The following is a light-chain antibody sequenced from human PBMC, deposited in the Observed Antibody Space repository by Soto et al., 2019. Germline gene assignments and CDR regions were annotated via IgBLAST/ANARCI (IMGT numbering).Light chain of an antibody. CDR2: LAS. Sequence: DIVVTQSPLSLPLTPGEPASISCRSSQSLLHINGYNCLDWYLQKPGQTPQLLIYLASNRASGVPDRFSGSGSGTDFTLKISRVVSEDFAVYYCTQRSQHSCTFALGTK. J-gene: IGKJ1*01. V-gene: IGKV2-28*01. CDR1: QSLLHINGYNC. CDR3: TQRSQHSCT.